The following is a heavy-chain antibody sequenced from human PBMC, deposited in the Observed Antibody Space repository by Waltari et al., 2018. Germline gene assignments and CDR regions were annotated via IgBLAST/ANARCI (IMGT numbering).Heavy chain of an antibody. CDR2: INPHTGGT. CDR1: GYTFTGYY. J-gene: IGHJ4*02. CDR3: ARVDSSGWYWDY. Sequence: QVQLVQSVAEVKKPGASVKVSCNASGYTFTGYYMHWVQQAPGQVLESMGRINPHTGGTNYAQKFQGRVTMTRDTSISTAYMELSRLSSDDTAVYYCARVDSSGWYWDYWGQGTLVTVSS. V-gene: IGHV1-2*06. D-gene: IGHD6-19*01.